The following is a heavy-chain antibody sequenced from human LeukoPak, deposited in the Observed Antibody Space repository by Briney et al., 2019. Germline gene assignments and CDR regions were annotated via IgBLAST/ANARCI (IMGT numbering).Heavy chain of an antibody. D-gene: IGHD6-13*01. CDR2: INQDGSEK. CDR3: ARAVSTGTVDY. V-gene: IGHV3-7*01. Sequence: GGSLRLSCAPSGFTFSIYWMGWVRQAPGKGLEWVANINQDGSEKYYVDSVMGRFTISRDNDKNSLYLQMNSLRAEDTALYYCARAVSTGTVDYWGQGTLVTVSS. CDR1: GFTFSIYW. J-gene: IGHJ4*02.